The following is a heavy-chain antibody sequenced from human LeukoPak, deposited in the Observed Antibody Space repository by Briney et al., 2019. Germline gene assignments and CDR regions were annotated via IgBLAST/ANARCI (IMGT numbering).Heavy chain of an antibody. CDR1: GGSISSFY. V-gene: IGHV4-59*01. D-gene: IGHD1-26*01. CDR2: IYYSGST. CDR3: ARGLGGSGSYFLAFDY. J-gene: IGHJ4*02. Sequence: PSETLSLTCTVSGGSISSFYWSWIRQPPGKGLEWIGYIYYSGSTNSNPSLKSRVTISVDTSKNQCSLKLSSVTAADTAVYYCARGLGGSGSYFLAFDYWGQGTLVTVSS.